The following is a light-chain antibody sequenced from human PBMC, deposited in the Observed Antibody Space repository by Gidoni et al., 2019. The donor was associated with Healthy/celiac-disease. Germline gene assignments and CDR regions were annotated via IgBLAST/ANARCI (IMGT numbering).Light chain of an antibody. Sequence: DRQMTQSPSSVSASVGDRVTITCRASQVISSWLAWYPQKPGKAPQLLIYAASSLQSGVPSRFSGSGSGTDFTLTLSSLQPEAFATYDCQQDNSWTLGQGTKVEIK. CDR2: AAS. V-gene: IGKV1-12*01. J-gene: IGKJ1*01. CDR1: QVISSW. CDR3: QQDNSWT.